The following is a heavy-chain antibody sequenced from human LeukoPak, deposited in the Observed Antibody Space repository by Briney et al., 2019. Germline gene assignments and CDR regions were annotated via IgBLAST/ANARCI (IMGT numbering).Heavy chain of an antibody. V-gene: IGHV3-23*01. CDR3: AKVIKGAAAGHLDAFDI. D-gene: IGHD6-13*01. CDR2: ISGSGGST. CDR1: GFTFSSYA. J-gene: IGHJ3*02. Sequence: GGSLRLSCAASGFTFSSYAMSWVRQAPGKGLEWVSAISGSGGSTYYADSVKGRFTISRDNSKNTLYLQMNSLRAEDTAVYYCAKVIKGAAAGHLDAFDIWGQGTMVTVSS.